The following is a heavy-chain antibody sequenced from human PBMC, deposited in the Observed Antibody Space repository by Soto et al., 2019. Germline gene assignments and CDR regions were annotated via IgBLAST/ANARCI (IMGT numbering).Heavy chain of an antibody. Sequence: PGESLKISCKGSGYSFTSYWIGWVRQMPGKGLEWMGIIYPGDSDTRYSPSFQGQVTISADKSISTAYLQWSSLRSEDTAVYYCAREVHCSSTSCYRFGGYYYGMDVWGQGTTVTVSS. J-gene: IGHJ6*02. CDR2: IYPGDSDT. CDR1: GYSFTSYW. CDR3: AREVHCSSTSCYRFGGYYYGMDV. V-gene: IGHV5-51*01. D-gene: IGHD2-2*01.